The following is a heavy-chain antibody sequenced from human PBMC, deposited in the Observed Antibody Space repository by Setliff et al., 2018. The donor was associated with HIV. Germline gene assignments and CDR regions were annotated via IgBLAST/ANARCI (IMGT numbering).Heavy chain of an antibody. CDR2: ISDTGSIV. Sequence: GGSLRLSCAGSGFTFSAYSMNWVRQTPGKGLEWVAYISDTGSIVYYADSVRGRFTISRDDARISLYLQMNSLRVEDTAVYFCARSAQDCSSTRCFPDKYFQHWGRGTLVTVSS. J-gene: IGHJ1*01. CDR3: ARSAQDCSSTRCFPDKYFQH. CDR1: GFTFSAYS. D-gene: IGHD2-2*01. V-gene: IGHV3-48*01.